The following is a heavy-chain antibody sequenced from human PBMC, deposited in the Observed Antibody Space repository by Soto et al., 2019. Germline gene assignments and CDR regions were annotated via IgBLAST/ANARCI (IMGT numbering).Heavy chain of an antibody. Sequence: GASVKVSCKASGYTFISYYMHWVRQAPGQGLQWMGIINPSGSITTYAQKFQGRVTMTRDTSTSTVYMELSSLTSDDTAVYYCASPIGGSYNASDIWGQGTMVTVSS. D-gene: IGHD1-26*01. V-gene: IGHV1-46*01. J-gene: IGHJ3*02. CDR3: ASPIGGSYNASDI. CDR2: INPSGSIT. CDR1: GYTFISYY.